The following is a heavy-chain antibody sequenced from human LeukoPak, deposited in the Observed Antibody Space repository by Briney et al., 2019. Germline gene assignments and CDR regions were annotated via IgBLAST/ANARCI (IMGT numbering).Heavy chain of an antibody. V-gene: IGHV3-7*01. J-gene: IGHJ5*02. Sequence: GGSLRLSCAASGFTFSSYWMSWVRQAPGKGLEWVANIKQDGSEKYYVDSVKGRFTISRDNAKNSLYLQMNSLRAEDTAVYYCARVRNGDYGNWFDPWGQGTLVTVSS. CDR2: IKQDGSEK. CDR1: GFTFSSYW. CDR3: ARVRNGDYGNWFDP. D-gene: IGHD4-17*01.